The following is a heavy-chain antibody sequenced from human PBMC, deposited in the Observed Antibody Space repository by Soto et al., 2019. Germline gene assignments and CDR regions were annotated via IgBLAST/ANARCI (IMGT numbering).Heavy chain of an antibody. D-gene: IGHD3-22*01. CDR2: ITHTGST. J-gene: IGHJ4*02. V-gene: IGHV4-34*01. CDR1: GGSFSGHY. CDR3: ARLYYYDSSGYHFDGGDY. Sequence: PSETLSHTCAVFGGSFSGHYWSWIRQTPGKGLEWIGEITHTGSTNYNPSLKSRVTMSVDTSKKQLYLRLTSVTAADTAVYYCARLYYYDSSGYHFDGGDYWGQGSLVTVSS.